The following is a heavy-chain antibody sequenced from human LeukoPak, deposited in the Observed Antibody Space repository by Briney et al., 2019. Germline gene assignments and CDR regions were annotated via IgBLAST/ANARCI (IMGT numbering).Heavy chain of an antibody. CDR3: ARGTPGTLRRLFDY. CDR2: INPNSGGT. CDR1: GYTFTGYY. V-gene: IGHV1-2*02. J-gene: IGHJ4*02. D-gene: IGHD3-10*01. Sequence: ASVKVSCKASGYTFTGYYMHWVRQAPGQGLEWMGWINPNSGGTNYAQKFQGRVTMTRNTSISTAYMELSSLRSEDTAVYYCARGTPGTLRRLFDYWGQGTLVTVSS.